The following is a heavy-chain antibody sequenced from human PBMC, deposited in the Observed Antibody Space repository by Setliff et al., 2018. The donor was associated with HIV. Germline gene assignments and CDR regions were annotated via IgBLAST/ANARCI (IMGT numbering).Heavy chain of an antibody. D-gene: IGHD3-9*01. V-gene: IGHV1-18*01. Sequence: ASVKVSCKTSGYTFTNYYITWVRQAPGQGLEWMGWISGYNSANIRYTPNLQGRVTMTTDTSTGTGYMGLRSLRSDDTAVYFCARAELTGEIDYWGQGTLVTVSS. CDR1: GYTFTNYY. J-gene: IGHJ4*02. CDR2: ISGYNSANI. CDR3: ARAELTGEIDY.